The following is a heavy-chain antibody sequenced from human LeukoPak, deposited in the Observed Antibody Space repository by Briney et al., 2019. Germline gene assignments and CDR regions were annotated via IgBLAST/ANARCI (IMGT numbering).Heavy chain of an antibody. J-gene: IGHJ4*02. D-gene: IGHD2-15*01. CDR2: ISSDAIT. V-gene: IGHV3-53*01. CDR3: ARGRGGD. CDR1: GVTVSGDF. Sequence: PGGSLRLSCAASGVTVSGDFMGWVRQAPGKGLEWVSLISSDAITYYADSVKGGFTISRDNSKNTLYLQMNSLRAEDKAFYYCARGRGGDWGQGALVTVSS.